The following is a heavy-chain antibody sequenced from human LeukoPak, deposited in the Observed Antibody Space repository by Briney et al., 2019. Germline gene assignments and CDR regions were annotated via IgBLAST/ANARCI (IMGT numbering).Heavy chain of an antibody. Sequence: WETLSLTCTVSGGSISSYYWSWIRQPPGKGLEWIGYIYYSGSTNYNPSLKSRVTISVDTSKNQFSLKLSSVTAADTAVYYCARGDSSGYYFHWFDPWGQGTLVTVSS. CDR3: ARGDSSGYYFHWFDP. CDR1: GGSISSYY. CDR2: IYYSGST. J-gene: IGHJ5*02. D-gene: IGHD3-22*01. V-gene: IGHV4-59*01.